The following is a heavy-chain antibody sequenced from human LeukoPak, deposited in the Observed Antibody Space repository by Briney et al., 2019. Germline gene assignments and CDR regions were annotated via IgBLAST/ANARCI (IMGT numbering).Heavy chain of an antibody. CDR2: ISAYNGNT. D-gene: IGHD2-2*02. Sequence: ASVKVSCKASGYTFTSYGISWVRQAPGQGLEWMGWISAYNGNTNYAQKVQGRVTMTTDTSTSTAYMELRSLRSDDTAVYYCARVKALYCSSTSCYRGAFDIWGQGTMVTVSS. V-gene: IGHV1-18*01. CDR3: ARVKALYCSSTSCYRGAFDI. CDR1: GYTFTSYG. J-gene: IGHJ3*02.